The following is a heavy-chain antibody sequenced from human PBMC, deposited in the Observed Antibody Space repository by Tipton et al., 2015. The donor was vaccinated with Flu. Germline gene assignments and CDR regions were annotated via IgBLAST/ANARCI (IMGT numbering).Heavy chain of an antibody. V-gene: IGHV4-4*02. D-gene: IGHD3-10*01. CDR1: GGSISSSNW. CDR3: ATYYYGSGTHSAFDY. Sequence: SLRLSCAVSGGSISSSNWWSWVRQPPGKGLEWIGEIYHSGSTNYNPSLKSRVTISVDTSKNQFSLKLSAVTAADTAVYYVATYYYGSGTHSAFDYWGQGTLVTVSS. J-gene: IGHJ4*02. CDR2: IYHSGST.